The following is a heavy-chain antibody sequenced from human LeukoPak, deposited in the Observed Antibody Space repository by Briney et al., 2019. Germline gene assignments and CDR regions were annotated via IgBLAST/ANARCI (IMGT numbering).Heavy chain of an antibody. CDR3: ASHFYCSSTSCYAFDI. Sequence: PSETLSLTCTVSGGSIRRSNSYWAWIRQPPGKGLEWIGSVFSTGSTYYSPSLRSRVRMSVDTSKNQFSLKLSSLTAADTAVYYCASHFYCSSTSCYAFDIWGQGTMVTVSS. V-gene: IGHV4-39*01. J-gene: IGHJ3*02. CDR1: GGSIRRSNSY. CDR2: VFSTGST. D-gene: IGHD2-2*01.